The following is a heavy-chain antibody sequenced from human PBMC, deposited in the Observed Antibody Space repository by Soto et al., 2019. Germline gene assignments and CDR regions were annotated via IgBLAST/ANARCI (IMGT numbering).Heavy chain of an antibody. J-gene: IGHJ4*02. Sequence: ASVKVSCKTSGFTFSKYYMHWLRQVPGQGLEWVGVINPSGRTTSYAQKFLGRVSVTRDASTATVYLELNSLRSADTAVYYCARDLDVTTVTTSFDSWGKGTLVTVSS. V-gene: IGHV1-46*01. D-gene: IGHD4-17*01. CDR1: GFTFSKYY. CDR2: INPSGRTT. CDR3: ARDLDVTTVTTSFDS.